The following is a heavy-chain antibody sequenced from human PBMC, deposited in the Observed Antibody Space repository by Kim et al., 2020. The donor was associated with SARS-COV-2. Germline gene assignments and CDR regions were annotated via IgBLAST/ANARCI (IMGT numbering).Heavy chain of an antibody. CDR2: T. Sequence: TYYADHEISRFTISRDNSKTSLYLQMNSLRAEDTVVYFCARRERSAFTGSVWGQGTLVTVSS. D-gene: IGHD5-12*01. J-gene: IGHJ4*02. V-gene: IGHV3-23*01. CDR3: ARRERSAFTGSV.